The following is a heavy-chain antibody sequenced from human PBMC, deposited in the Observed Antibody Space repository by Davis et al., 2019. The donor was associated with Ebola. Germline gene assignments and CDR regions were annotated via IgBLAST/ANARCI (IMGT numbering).Heavy chain of an antibody. CDR2: ISSSSSTI. CDR1: GFTFSSYS. Sequence: PGGSLRLSCAASGFTFSSYSMNWVRQAPGKGLEWVSYISSSSSTIYYADSVKGRFTISRDNAKNSLYLQMNSLRDEDTAVYYCARDPNRIFRGRFDPWGQGTLVTVSS. CDR3: ARDPNRIFRGRFDP. V-gene: IGHV3-48*02. J-gene: IGHJ5*02. D-gene: IGHD2/OR15-2a*01.